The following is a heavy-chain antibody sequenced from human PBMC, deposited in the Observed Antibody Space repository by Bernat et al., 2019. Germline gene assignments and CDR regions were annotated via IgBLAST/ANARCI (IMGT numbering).Heavy chain of an antibody. CDR2: INHSGST. CDR3: ARGFSATVYDYIWGSYRRSRYYFDY. V-gene: IGHV4-39*07. CDR1: GGSISSSSYY. D-gene: IGHD3-16*02. Sequence: QLQLQESGPGLVKPSETLSLICTVSGGSISSSSYYWGWIRQPPGKGLEWIGEINHSGSTNYNPSLKSRVTISVDTSKNQFSLKLSSVTAADTAVYYCARGFSATVYDYIWGSYRRSRYYFDYWGQGTLVTVSS. J-gene: IGHJ4*02.